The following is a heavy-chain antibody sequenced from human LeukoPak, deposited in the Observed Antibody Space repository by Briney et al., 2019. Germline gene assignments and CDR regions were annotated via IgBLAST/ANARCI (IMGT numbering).Heavy chain of an antibody. J-gene: IGHJ4*02. CDR1: GGSFSGYY. Sequence: SETLSLTCAVYGGSFSGYYWSWIRQPPGKGLEWIGEINHSGSTNYNPSLKSRVTISVDTSKDQFSLKLSSVTAADTAVYYCGRYNQPVITPIDSWGQGTLVTVSS. D-gene: IGHD5-24*01. CDR3: GRYNQPVITPIDS. CDR2: INHSGST. V-gene: IGHV4-34*01.